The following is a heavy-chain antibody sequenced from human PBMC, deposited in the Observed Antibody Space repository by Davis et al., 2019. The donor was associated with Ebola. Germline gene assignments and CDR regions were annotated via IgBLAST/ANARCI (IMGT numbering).Heavy chain of an antibody. Sequence: SVQVSCKASGGTFSSYAISWVRQAPGQGLEWMGGIIPILGIAKYAQKVQGRVTNTADESTSTAYMELSCLSSEDTGVYYCASGLVRGESYGYFDLWGRGTLVTVSS. CDR2: IIPILGIA. CDR1: GGTFSSYA. J-gene: IGHJ2*01. D-gene: IGHD6-6*01. CDR3: ASGLVRGESYGYFDL. V-gene: IGHV1-69*10.